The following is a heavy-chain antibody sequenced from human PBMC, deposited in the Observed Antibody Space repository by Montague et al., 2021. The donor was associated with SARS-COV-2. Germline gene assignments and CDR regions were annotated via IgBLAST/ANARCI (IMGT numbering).Heavy chain of an antibody. CDR1: GGSISSSSYY. CDR2: IYYSGST. Sequence: SETLSLTCTVSGGSISSSSYYWGWIRQPPGKGLEWIGSIYYSGSTYYNPSLKSRVTISVDTSKNQFSLKLSSVTAADTAVYDCARPRQLLRSYFDYWGQGTLVTVSS. D-gene: IGHD5-24*01. V-gene: IGHV4-39*01. J-gene: IGHJ4*02. CDR3: ARPRQLLRSYFDY.